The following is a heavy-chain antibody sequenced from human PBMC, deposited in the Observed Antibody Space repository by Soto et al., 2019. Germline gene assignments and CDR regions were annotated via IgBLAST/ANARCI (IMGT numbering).Heavy chain of an antibody. CDR2: ISYDGSNK. J-gene: IGHJ4*02. V-gene: IGHV3-30*18. CDR3: AKGLTSNYGGYEWVVDY. CDR1: GFTFSSYG. D-gene: IGHD5-12*01. Sequence: PGGSLRLSCAASGFTFSSYGMHWVRQAPGKGLEWVAVISYDGSNKYYADSVKGRFTISRDNSKNTLYLQMNSLRAEDTAVYYCAKGLTSNYGGYEWVVDYWGQGTLVTVSS.